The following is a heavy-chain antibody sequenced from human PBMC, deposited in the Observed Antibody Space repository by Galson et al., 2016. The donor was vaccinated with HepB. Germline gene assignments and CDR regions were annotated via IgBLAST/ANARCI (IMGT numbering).Heavy chain of an antibody. CDR3: ARARWGQSCSSTSCVTGGLDY. V-gene: IGHV3-53*01. Sequence: SLRLSCAASRLTFSTYWMTWVRQAPGRAPECVSIIYSGGGTYYADSVKGRFTISRDSSKNTMYLLMNSLGVEDTAVYYCARARWGQSCSSTSCVTGGLDYWGPGTLVTVSS. CDR1: RLTFSTYW. J-gene: IGHJ4*02. D-gene: IGHD2-2*01. CDR2: IYSGGGT.